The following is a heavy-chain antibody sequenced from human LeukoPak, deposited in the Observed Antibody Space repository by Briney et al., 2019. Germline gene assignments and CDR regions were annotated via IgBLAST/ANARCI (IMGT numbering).Heavy chain of an antibody. CDR3: AKGSDYMDV. CDR1: GFTFSGFW. CDR2: INQDGSGK. Sequence: HSGGSLRLSCAASGFTFSGFWMTWVRQAPEKGLEWVANINQDGSGKYFVDSVKGRFTISRDNAKNSLYLQMNSLRAEDTAVYYCAKGSDYMDVWGKGTTVTVSS. V-gene: IGHV3-7*01. D-gene: IGHD2-15*01. J-gene: IGHJ6*03.